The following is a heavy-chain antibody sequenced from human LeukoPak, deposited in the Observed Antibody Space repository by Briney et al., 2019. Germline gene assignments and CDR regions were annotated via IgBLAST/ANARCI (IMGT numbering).Heavy chain of an antibody. D-gene: IGHD3-22*01. CDR3: ARPYYYDSRIDP. Sequence: SQTLSLICTVSGGSISSGDYYWSWIRQPPGKGLEWIGYIYYSGSTYYNPSLKSRVTISVDTSKNQLSLKLTSVTAADTAVYYCARPYYYDSRIDPWGQGTLVTVSS. CDR2: IYYSGST. CDR1: GGSISSGDYY. V-gene: IGHV4-30-4*01. J-gene: IGHJ5*02.